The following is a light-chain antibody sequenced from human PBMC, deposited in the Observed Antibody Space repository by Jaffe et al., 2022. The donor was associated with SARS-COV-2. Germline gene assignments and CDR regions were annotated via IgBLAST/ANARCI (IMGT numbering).Light chain of an antibody. CDR2: SHD. Sequence: QSVLTQPPSASGTPGQRVTISCSGSSSNIVSNAVNWYQQVPGTAPKLLIFSHDQRPSGVPDRFSGSKSGTSASLAISGLQSEDDADYYCASWDDSLNGPVFGGGTKLTVL. CDR3: ASWDDSLNGPV. J-gene: IGLJ2*01. V-gene: IGLV1-44*01. CDR1: SSNIVSNA.